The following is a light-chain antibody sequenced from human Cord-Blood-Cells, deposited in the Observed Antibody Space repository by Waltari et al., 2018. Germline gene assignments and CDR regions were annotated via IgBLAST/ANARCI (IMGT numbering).Light chain of an antibody. CDR3: CSYAGSSTWV. J-gene: IGLJ3*02. CDR2: EGS. V-gene: IGLV2-23*01. Sequence: QSALTQPASVSGSPGQSITISCTGTSSDVGSYNLVSWYPQHPGKAPKLLIYEGSKRPSGFSNRFSGSKSGNTASLTISGLQAEDEADYYCCSYAGSSTWVFGGGTKLTVL. CDR1: SSDVGSYNL.